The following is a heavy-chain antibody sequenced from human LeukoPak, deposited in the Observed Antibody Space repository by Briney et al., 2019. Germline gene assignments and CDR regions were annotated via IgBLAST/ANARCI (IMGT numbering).Heavy chain of an antibody. J-gene: IGHJ6*02. V-gene: IGHV3-74*01. Sequence: GGSLRLSCAASGFTFSSYWMHWVRQAPGKGLVWVSRINSDGSSTSYADSVKGRFTISRDNAKNTLYLQMNSLRAEDTAVYYCARESRYYYDSSGYYVHYYGMDVWDQGTTVTVSS. D-gene: IGHD3-22*01. CDR1: GFTFSSYW. CDR2: INSDGSST. CDR3: ARESRYYYDSSGYYVHYYGMDV.